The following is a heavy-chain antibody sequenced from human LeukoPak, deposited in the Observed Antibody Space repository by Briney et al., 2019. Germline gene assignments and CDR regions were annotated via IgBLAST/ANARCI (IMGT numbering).Heavy chain of an antibody. J-gene: IGHJ4*02. D-gene: IGHD2-2*01. V-gene: IGHV3-23*01. CDR1: GFTFRSYT. CDR2: ISGGGTTT. CDR3: AKEGSTGWLHHFDY. Sequence: PGGSLRLSCAASGFTFRSYTMNWVRQAPGKGLEWVSTISGGGTTTYYADSVKGRFTISRDNSKNTLYLQMNSLRAEDTAVYYCAKEGSTGWLHHFDYWGQGTLLTVSS.